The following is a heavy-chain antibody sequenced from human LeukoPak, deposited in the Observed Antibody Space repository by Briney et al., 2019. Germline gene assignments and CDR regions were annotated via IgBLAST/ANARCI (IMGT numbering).Heavy chain of an antibody. V-gene: IGHV3-23*01. D-gene: IGHD2-8*02. CDR2: IFPSGGEI. CDR3: ATYRQVLLPFES. J-gene: IGHJ4*02. CDR1: GFTFSTFA. Sequence: PGGSLRPSCVASGFTFSTFAMIWVRQPPGKGLEWVSSIFPSGGEIHYADSVRGRFTISRDNSKSTLSLQMNSLRVEDTAIYYCATYRQVLLPFESWGQGTLVTVSS.